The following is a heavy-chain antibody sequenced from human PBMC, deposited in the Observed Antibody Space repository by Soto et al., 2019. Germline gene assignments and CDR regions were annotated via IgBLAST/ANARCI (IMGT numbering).Heavy chain of an antibody. CDR3: AGSSPGWWDAFDI. CDR2: IYYSGST. J-gene: IGHJ3*02. CDR1: GGSISSGDYY. D-gene: IGHD2-15*01. V-gene: IGHV4-30-4*01. Sequence: QVQLQESGPGLVKPSQTLSLTCTVSGGSISSGDYYWSWIRQPPGKGLEWIGYIYYSGSTYYNPSLKSRVTKSVDTSKNQFSLKLSSVTAADTAVYYWAGSSPGWWDAFDIWGQGTMVTVSS.